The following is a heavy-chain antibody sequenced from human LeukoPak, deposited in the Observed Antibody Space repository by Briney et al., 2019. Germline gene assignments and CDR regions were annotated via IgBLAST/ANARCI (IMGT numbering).Heavy chain of an antibody. D-gene: IGHD6-6*01. Sequence: SVKVSCKASGGTFSSYAISWVRQAPGQGLEWMGGIIPIFGTANYAQKFQGRVTITADESTSTAYMELSSLRSEDTAVYYCAGGKPPRVYSSSSSNAYWGQGTLVTVSS. J-gene: IGHJ4*02. V-gene: IGHV1-69*13. CDR2: IIPIFGTA. CDR1: GGTFSSYA. CDR3: AGGKPPRVYSSSSSNAY.